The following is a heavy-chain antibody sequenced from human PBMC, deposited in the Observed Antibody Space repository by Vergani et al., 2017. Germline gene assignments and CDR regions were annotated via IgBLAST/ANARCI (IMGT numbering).Heavy chain of an antibody. D-gene: IGHD2-2*01. J-gene: IGHJ6*04. V-gene: IGHV5-10-1*03. CDR1: GYSFTSYW. CDR2: IDPSDSYT. CDR3: ASPVPAAAYYGMDV. Sequence: EVQLVQSGADVTKPGESLRISCKGSGYSFTSYWISWVRQMPGKGLEWMGRIDPSDSYTNYSPSFQGHVNISADKSISTAYLQWSRLKGSDTAMYYCASPVPAAAYYGMDVWGEGTTVTVYS.